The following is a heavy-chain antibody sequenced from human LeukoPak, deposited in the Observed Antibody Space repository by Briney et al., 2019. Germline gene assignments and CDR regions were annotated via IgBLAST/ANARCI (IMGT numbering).Heavy chain of an antibody. CDR1: GGSISSYY. V-gene: IGHV4-59*01. CDR3: ARDSRTLYGMDV. Sequence: SETLSLTCTVSGGSISSYYWSWIRQPPGKGLEWIGYIYYSGSTNYNPSLKSRVTISVDTSKNQFSLKLSSVTAADTAVYYCARDSRTLYGMDVWGQGTTVTVSS. CDR2: IYYSGST. J-gene: IGHJ6*02.